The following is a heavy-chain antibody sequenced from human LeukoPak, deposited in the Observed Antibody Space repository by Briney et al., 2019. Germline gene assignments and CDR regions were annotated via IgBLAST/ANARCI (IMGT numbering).Heavy chain of an antibody. CDR3: AREAVYYDGDFDH. V-gene: IGHV3-7*01. D-gene: IGHD3-22*01. CDR1: GFTFSSYW. Sequence: PGGSLRLSCAASGFTFSSYWMSWVRQAPGKGLEWVANIKQDGSEKYYVDSVKGRFTISRDNAKNSLYLQMNSLRAEDTAVYYCAREAVYYDGDFDHWGQGTLVTVSS. CDR2: IKQDGSEK. J-gene: IGHJ4*02.